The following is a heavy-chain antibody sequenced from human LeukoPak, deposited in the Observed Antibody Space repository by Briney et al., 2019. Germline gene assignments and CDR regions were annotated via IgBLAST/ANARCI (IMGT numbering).Heavy chain of an antibody. CDR3: AKDPHLGDSSGYYFFDY. CDR2: ISGSGGST. D-gene: IGHD3-22*01. CDR1: GFTFSTHA. V-gene: IGHV3-23*01. Sequence: GGSLRRSCAASGFTFSTHAMSWVRQAPGKGLEWVSAISGSGGSTYYADSVKGRFTISRDNSKNTLYLQMNSLRAEDTAVYYCAKDPHLGDSSGYYFFDYWGQGTLVTVSS. J-gene: IGHJ4*02.